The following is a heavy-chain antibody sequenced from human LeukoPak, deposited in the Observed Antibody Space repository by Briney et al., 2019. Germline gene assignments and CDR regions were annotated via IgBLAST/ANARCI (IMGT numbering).Heavy chain of an antibody. CDR2: IYYSGST. CDR3: ARRGYSSSTSCPRILLDY. D-gene: IGHD2-2*01. CDR1: GGSISSYY. V-gene: IGHV4-59*08. Sequence: SETLSLTYTVSGGSISSYYWSWIRQPPGKGLEWIGYIYYSGSTNYNPSLKSRVTISVDTSKNQFSLKLSSVTAADTAVYYCARRGYSSSTSCPRILLDYWGQGTLVTVSS. J-gene: IGHJ4*02.